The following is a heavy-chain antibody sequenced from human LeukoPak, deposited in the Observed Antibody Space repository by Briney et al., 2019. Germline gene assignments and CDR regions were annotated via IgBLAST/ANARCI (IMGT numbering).Heavy chain of an antibody. CDR2: IYYSGST. CDR1: GGSISSYY. Sequence: ASETLSLTCTVSGGSISSYYWSWIRQPPGKGLEWIGYIYYSGSTNYNPSLKSRVTIPVDTSKNQFSLKLNSVTSADTAVYYCARVTSIKGDHWGYFDNWGQGALVTVSS. CDR3: ARVTSIKGDHWGYFDN. V-gene: IGHV4-59*12. J-gene: IGHJ4*02. D-gene: IGHD3-16*01.